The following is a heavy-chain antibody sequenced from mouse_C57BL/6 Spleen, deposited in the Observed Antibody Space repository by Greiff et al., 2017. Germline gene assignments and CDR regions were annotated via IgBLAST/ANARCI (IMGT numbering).Heavy chain of an antibody. D-gene: IGHD1-1*01. CDR2: IHPSDSDT. CDR1: GYTFTSYW. Sequence: QVQLQQPGAELVKPGASVKVSCKASGYTFTSYWMHWVKQRPGQGLEWIGRIHPSDSDTNYNQKFKGKATLTVDKSTSTAYMQLSSLTSEDSAVYYRAIPPIYYYGSSYRYFCVWGTGTTVTVSS. J-gene: IGHJ1*03. CDR3: AIPPIYYYGSSYRYFCV. V-gene: IGHV1-74*01.